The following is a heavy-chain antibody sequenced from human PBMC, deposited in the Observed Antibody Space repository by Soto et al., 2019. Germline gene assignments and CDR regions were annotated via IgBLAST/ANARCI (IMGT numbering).Heavy chain of an antibody. CDR1: GDSINSDKYY. J-gene: IGHJ4*02. Sequence: QLQESGPGLVKPSETLSLTCSVSGDSINSDKYYWGWIRQPPGKGLEWIGSIYYRGNTYYNPSLQTRVTLTQDKSKRQSSLRLTAVTAADSAVYFGARLEGLATIAYYFDFWGQGAQVTVSS. V-gene: IGHV4-39*01. CDR3: ARLEGLATIAYYFDF. D-gene: IGHD3-9*01. CDR2: IYYRGNT.